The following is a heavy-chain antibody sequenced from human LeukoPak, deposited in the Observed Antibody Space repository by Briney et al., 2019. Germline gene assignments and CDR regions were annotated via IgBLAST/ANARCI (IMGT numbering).Heavy chain of an antibody. CDR1: GGSISSGSYY. CDR3: ATGGYTGYDLPY. Sequence: SETLSLTCTVSGGSISSGSYYWTWIRQHPGKGLEWIGYIYYSGNTYYSPSLKSRVTISLDTSKNQFSLKLSSVTAADTAVYYCATGGYTGYDLPYWGQGTLVTVSS. J-gene: IGHJ4*02. D-gene: IGHD5-12*01. V-gene: IGHV4-31*03. CDR2: IYYSGNT.